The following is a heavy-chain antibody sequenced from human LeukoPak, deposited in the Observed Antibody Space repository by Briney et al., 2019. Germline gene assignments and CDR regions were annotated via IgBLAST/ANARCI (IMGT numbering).Heavy chain of an antibody. D-gene: IGHD6-6*01. CDR3: ARSSSN. V-gene: IGHV3-66*01. J-gene: IGHJ4*02. Sequence: GGSLRLSCAGSGFTVSSNYMSWVRQAPGKGLEWVSVIYSGGATYYADSVKGRFPISRDNSKNTLYLQMNSLTAEDTAVYYCARSSSNWGQGTLVTVSS. CDR1: GFTVSSNY. CDR2: IYSGGAT.